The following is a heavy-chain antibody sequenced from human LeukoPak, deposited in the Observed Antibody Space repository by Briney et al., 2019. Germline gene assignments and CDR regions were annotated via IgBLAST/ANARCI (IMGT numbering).Heavy chain of an antibody. V-gene: IGHV4-59*01. J-gene: IGHJ3*01. D-gene: IGHD6-13*01. Sequence: SETLSLTCSVSGGSITNFYWSWIRQPPGKGLEWIGNIHHSGGTYYNPSLKSRLTISVDRSKNQFSLTLNSVTAADTAAYFCARDLPLAAAAKDVFDLWGQGTLVTVSS. CDR1: GGSITNFY. CDR2: IHHSGGT. CDR3: ARDLPLAAAAKDVFDL.